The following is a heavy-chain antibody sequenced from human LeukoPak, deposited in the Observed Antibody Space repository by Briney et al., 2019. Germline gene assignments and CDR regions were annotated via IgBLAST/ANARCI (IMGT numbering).Heavy chain of an antibody. V-gene: IGHV4-59*01. Sequence: SETLSLTCTVSGGSISSYYWSWIRQPPGKGLEWIGSIYYSGSTNYNPSLKSRVTISVDTSKNQFSLKLSSVTAADTAVYYCARGESSGWYFSAWGQGTLVTVSS. D-gene: IGHD6-19*01. CDR3: ARGESSGWYFSA. CDR1: GGSISSYY. CDR2: IYYSGST. J-gene: IGHJ4*02.